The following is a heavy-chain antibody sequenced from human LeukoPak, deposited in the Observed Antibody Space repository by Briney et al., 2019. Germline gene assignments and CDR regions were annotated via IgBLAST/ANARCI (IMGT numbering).Heavy chain of an antibody. V-gene: IGHV4-59*01. D-gene: IGHD6-13*01. Sequence: PSPTLSLTCTVSGASISHSYWHWIRHPPGKGLEWIGHIHYSGNTNYNPSLESRVTMSVDTSKKQFSLKLSSVTAADTAVYYCARVPPGYTSSPEPYYFDYWGQGALVTVSS. CDR1: GASISHSY. CDR2: IHYSGNT. CDR3: ARVPPGYTSSPEPYYFDY. J-gene: IGHJ4*02.